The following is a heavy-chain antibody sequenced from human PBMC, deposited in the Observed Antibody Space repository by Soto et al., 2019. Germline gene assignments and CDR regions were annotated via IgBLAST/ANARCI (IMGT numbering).Heavy chain of an antibody. J-gene: IGHJ6*02. CDR2: ISYDGSNK. D-gene: IGHD3-3*01. V-gene: IGHV3-30-3*01. CDR1: GFTFSSYA. Sequence: GGSLRLSCAASGFTFSSYAMHWVRQAPGKGLEWVAVISYDGSNKYYADSVKGRFTISRDNSKNTLYLQMNSLRAEDTAVYYCARIDHDFWSGYFSLNYYYYGMDVWGQGTXVTVSS. CDR3: ARIDHDFWSGYFSLNYYYYGMDV.